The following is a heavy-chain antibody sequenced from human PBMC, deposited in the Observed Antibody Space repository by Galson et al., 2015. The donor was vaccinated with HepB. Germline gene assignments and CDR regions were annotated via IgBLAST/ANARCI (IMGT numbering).Heavy chain of an antibody. CDR2: ISYDGSNK. J-gene: IGHJ4*02. Sequence: SLRLSCAASGFTFSSYGMHWVRQAPGKGLEWVAVISYDGSNKYYADSVKGRFTISRDNSKNTLYLQMNSLRAEDTAVYYCAKEEYSYFDYWGQGTLVTVSS. CDR3: AKEEYSYFDY. CDR1: GFTFSSYG. V-gene: IGHV3-30*18. D-gene: IGHD5-18*01.